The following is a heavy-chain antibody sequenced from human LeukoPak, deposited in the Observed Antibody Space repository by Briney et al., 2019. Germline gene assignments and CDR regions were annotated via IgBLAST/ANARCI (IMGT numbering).Heavy chain of an antibody. V-gene: IGHV4-59*01. CDR1: GGSISGFY. J-gene: IGHJ6*02. CDR3: ARGPDYGFYGVDV. Sequence: SETLSLTCTVSGGSISGFYWSWIRQPPGKGLEWIGCIYYSGSTNYNPSLKSRVTISVDMSKNQFSLKLSSVTAADTAVYYCARGPDYGFYGVDVWGQGTTVTVSS. CDR2: IYYSGST.